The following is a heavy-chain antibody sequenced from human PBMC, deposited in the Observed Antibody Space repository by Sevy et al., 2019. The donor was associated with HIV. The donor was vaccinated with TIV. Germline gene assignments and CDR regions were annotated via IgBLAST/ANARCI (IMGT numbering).Heavy chain of an antibody. V-gene: IGHV3-11*06. Sequence: GGSLRLSCVTSGFTFSSYAMSWVRQTPGKGLEWVSYISSSSSYTNYADSVKGRFTISRDNAKNSLYLQMNSLRAEDTAVYYCARTGRAFDIWGQGTMVTVSS. J-gene: IGHJ3*02. CDR1: GFTFSSYA. CDR2: ISSSSSYT. CDR3: ARTGRAFDI.